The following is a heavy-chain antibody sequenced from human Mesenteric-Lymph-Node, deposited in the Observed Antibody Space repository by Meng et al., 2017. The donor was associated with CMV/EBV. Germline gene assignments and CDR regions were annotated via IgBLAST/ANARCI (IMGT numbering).Heavy chain of an antibody. V-gene: IGHV3-7*01. D-gene: IGHD3-10*01. CDR3: ACNSGDC. Sequence: GGSLRLSCAASGFTFSSYAMSWVRQAPGKGLEWVANIKTDGSQKYYVDSVKGRFTVSRDNAKNSLYLQMNSLRAEDTAVYYCACNSGDCWGQGTLVTVSS. CDR1: GFTFSSYA. CDR2: IKTDGSQK. J-gene: IGHJ4*01.